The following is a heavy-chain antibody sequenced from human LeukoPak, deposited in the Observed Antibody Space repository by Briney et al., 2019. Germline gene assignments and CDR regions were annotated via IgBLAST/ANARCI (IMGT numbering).Heavy chain of an antibody. D-gene: IGHD3-3*01. CDR1: GFTFSNYW. V-gene: IGHV3-7*03. Sequence: PGGSLRLSCKASGFTFSNYWMSWVRQAPGKGLEWVANMKQDGSEQYYVDSMKGRFTISRDNAKNSLYLQINSLRAEDTAVYYCARDRHYDFWSGYYTPFNSWGQGTLVTVSS. CDR3: ARDRHYDFWSGYYTPFNS. CDR2: MKQDGSEQ. J-gene: IGHJ4*02.